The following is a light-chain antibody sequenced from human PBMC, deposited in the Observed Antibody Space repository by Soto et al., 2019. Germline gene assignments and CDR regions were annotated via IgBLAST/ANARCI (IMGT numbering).Light chain of an antibody. CDR2: EVS. CDR3: SAYTTSIRV. J-gene: IGLJ3*02. Sequence: QSALTQPPSVSGSPGQSVTMSCTGTRYDVGGYNYVSWYQQHPGKAPKVIIYEVSNRPSGVSNRFSGSKSGSTASLTISGLRAEDEADYYCSAYTTSIRVFGGGTKLTVL. V-gene: IGLV2-14*01. CDR1: RYDVGGYNY.